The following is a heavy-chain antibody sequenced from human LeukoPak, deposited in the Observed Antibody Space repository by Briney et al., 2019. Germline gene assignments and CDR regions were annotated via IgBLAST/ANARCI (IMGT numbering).Heavy chain of an antibody. CDR1: GYTFTGYY. V-gene: IGHV1-2*02. J-gene: IGHJ3*02. D-gene: IGHD2-15*01. CDR3: ARRGAADAFDI. CDR2: INPNSGGT. Sequence: ASVKVSCKASGYTFTGYYMHWVRQAPGQGLEWMGWINPNSGGTNYALKFEGRVTMTRDTSISTAYMELSRLRSDDTAVYYCARRGAADAFDIWGQGTMVTVSS.